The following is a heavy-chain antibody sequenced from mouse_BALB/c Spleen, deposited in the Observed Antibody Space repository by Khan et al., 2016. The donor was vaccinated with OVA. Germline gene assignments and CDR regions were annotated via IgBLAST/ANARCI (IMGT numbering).Heavy chain of an antibody. J-gene: IGHJ4*01. CDR1: GYSITSDYA. CDR2: ISSSGST. V-gene: IGHV3-2*02. D-gene: IGHD2-3*01. Sequence: EVKLLESGPGLVKPSQSLSLTCTVTGYSITSDYAWNWIRQFPGNKLEWMGYISSSGSTNYNPALKSRISITRDKSTNQFFLQLNSVTTEDTATYYCARDGSRYNYAMDYWGQGTSVTVSS. CDR3: ARDGSRYNYAMDY.